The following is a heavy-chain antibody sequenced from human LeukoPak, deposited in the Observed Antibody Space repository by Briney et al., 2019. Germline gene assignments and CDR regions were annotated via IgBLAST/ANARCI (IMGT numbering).Heavy chain of an antibody. CDR1: GGSFSGYY. Sequence: SETLSLTCAVYGGSFSGYYWSWIRQPPGKGLEWIGGINHSGSTNYNPSLKSRVTISVDTSKNQFSLKLSSVTAADTAVYYCARGRVTTIGYYYYYMDVWGKGTTVTVSS. CDR3: ARGRVTTIGYYYYYMDV. D-gene: IGHD4-17*01. V-gene: IGHV4-34*01. J-gene: IGHJ6*03. CDR2: INHSGST.